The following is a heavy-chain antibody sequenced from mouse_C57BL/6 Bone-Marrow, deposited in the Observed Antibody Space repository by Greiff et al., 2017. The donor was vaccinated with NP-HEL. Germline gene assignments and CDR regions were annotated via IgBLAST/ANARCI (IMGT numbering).Heavy chain of an antibody. V-gene: IGHV1-63*01. CDR1: GYTFTNYW. Sequence: VQLQESGAELVRPGTSVKMSCKASGYTFTNYWIGWAKQRPGHGLEWIGDIYPGGGYTNYNEKFKGKATLTADKSSSTAYMQFSSLTSEDSAIYYCARWVLGYFEVWGTGTTVTVSS. D-gene: IGHD2-3*01. CDR3: ARWVLGYFEV. CDR2: IYPGGGYT. J-gene: IGHJ1*03.